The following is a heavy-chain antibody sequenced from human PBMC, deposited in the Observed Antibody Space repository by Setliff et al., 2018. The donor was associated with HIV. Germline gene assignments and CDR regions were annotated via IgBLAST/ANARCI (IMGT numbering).Heavy chain of an antibody. CDR3: ASRVYYYDSNKVLREEGFDP. Sequence: PSETLSLTCTVSGGSASNSRYYWAWIRQPPGKGLEYIGSIYYNEKTYYSPSPKGRVTISVDTSKNQFSLNLTSVTAADTAAYFCASRVYYYDSNKVLREEGFDPWGQGTLVTVSS. V-gene: IGHV4-39*01. CDR1: GGSASNSRYY. CDR2: IYYNEKT. J-gene: IGHJ5*02. D-gene: IGHD3-22*01.